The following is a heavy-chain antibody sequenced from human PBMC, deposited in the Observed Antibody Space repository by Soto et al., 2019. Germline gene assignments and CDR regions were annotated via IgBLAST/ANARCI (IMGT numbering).Heavy chain of an antibody. V-gene: IGHV3-33*03. D-gene: IGHD1-26*01. CDR3: ARAQYTGSYFDACDV. Sequence: PGGSLRLSCAASGFSFSSYGMHWVRQAPGKGLDWVAVIWYDGSNKYYAESVKVRFTISRGNSKNTLYVQMNSLTVEDTAVYYCARAQYTGSYFDACDVCGQGTMVTVSS. CDR1: GFSFSSYG. J-gene: IGHJ3*01. CDR2: IWYDGSNK.